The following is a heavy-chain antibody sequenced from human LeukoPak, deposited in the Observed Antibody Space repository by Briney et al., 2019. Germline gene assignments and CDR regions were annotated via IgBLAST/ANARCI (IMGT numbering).Heavy chain of an antibody. D-gene: IGHD2-2*01. CDR1: GFTFSSYE. J-gene: IGHJ4*02. CDR3: ARALPYCSSTSCYPY. CDR2: ISSSGSTI. Sequence: PGGSLRLSCAASGFTFSSYEMNWVRQAPGKGLEWVSYISSSGSTIYYADSVKGRFTISRDNAKNSLYLQMNSLRAEDTAVYYCARALPYCSSTSCYPYWGQGTLVTVSS. V-gene: IGHV3-48*03.